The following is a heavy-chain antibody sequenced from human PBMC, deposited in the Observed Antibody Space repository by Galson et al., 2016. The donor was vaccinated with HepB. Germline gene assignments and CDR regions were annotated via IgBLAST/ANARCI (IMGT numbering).Heavy chain of an antibody. CDR1: GFTLSLYT. CDR2: ISSDSNYI. D-gene: IGHD5-18*01. CDR3: VRAKQVWQGGNYYYGMDV. J-gene: IGHJ6*02. V-gene: IGHV3-21*01. Sequence: SLRLSCAASGFTLSLYTMNWVRQAPGEGLEWVSSISSDSNYIYYADSVKGRFAISRDNAKNSLNLQRSSLRADDTATYYCVRAKQVWQGGNYYYGMDVWGQGTTVTVSS.